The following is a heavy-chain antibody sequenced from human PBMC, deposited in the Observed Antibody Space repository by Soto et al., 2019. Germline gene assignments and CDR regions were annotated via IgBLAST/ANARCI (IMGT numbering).Heavy chain of an antibody. D-gene: IGHD3-16*02. CDR3: AKALGELSPESFDY. CDR2: MSYDGNNQ. Sequence: QVQLAESGGGVVQPGRSLRLSCAASGFTFSSYGMHWVRQAPGKGLEWVAIMSYDGNNQYYADSVKGRFTISRDNFKNTLYLQMNSLRAEDTAVYYCAKALGELSPESFDYWGQGILVTVSS. CDR1: GFTFSSYG. V-gene: IGHV3-30*18. J-gene: IGHJ4*02.